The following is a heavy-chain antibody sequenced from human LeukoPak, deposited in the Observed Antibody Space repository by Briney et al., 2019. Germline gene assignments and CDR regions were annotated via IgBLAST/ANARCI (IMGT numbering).Heavy chain of an antibody. CDR2: ISGSGVST. CDR1: GGSINNGGYY. D-gene: IGHD1-7*01. V-gene: IGHV3-23*01. CDR3: AKDERNWNYNLASQTYD. Sequence: ETLSLTCTVSGGSINNGGYYWSWIRQAPGKGLEWVSAISGSGVSTYYADSVKGRFTVSRDNSKNTLYLQMSSLRAEDTAVYYCAKDERNWNYNLASQTYDWGQGTLVTVSS. J-gene: IGHJ4*02.